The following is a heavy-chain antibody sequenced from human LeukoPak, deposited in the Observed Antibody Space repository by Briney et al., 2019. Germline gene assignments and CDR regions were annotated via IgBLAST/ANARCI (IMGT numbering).Heavy chain of an antibody. CDR1: GFTFSSYD. Sequence: GGSLRLSCAASGFTFSSYDMHWVRQATGKGLEWVSGTGTAGDTYYPGSVKGRFTISRENAKNSLYLQMNSLRAGDTDVYYCARAKDSSSSGDAFDIWGQGTMVTVSS. D-gene: IGHD6-6*01. CDR2: TGTAGDT. CDR3: ARAKDSSSSGDAFDI. V-gene: IGHV3-13*01. J-gene: IGHJ3*02.